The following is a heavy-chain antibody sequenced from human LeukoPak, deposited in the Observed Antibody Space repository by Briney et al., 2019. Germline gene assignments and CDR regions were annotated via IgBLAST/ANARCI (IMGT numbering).Heavy chain of an antibody. J-gene: IGHJ4*02. Sequence: PGGSLKLSCAASGFTFSGSAVHWVRQASGKGLEWVGRIRSKANSYATAYAASVKGRFTISRDDSKNTAYLQMNSLKTEDTAVYYCTRHEDSTSKRLFDYWGQGTLVTVSS. V-gene: IGHV3-73*01. CDR1: GFTFSGSA. CDR3: TRHEDSTSKRLFDY. D-gene: IGHD2-2*01. CDR2: IRSKANSYAT.